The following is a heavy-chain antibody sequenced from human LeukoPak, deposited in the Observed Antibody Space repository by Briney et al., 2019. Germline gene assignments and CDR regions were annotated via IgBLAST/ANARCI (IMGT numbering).Heavy chain of an antibody. V-gene: IGHV1-18*01. J-gene: IGHJ4*02. Sequence: ASVKVSCKASGYTFTSYGISWVRQAPGQGLEWMGWISAYNGNTNYAQKLQGRVTMTTDTSTSTAYMELRSLRSDDTAVYYCARDPRFLEWLLSPPLDYWGQGTLVTVPS. CDR3: ARDPRFLEWLLSPPLDY. CDR1: GYTFTSYG. D-gene: IGHD3-3*01. CDR2: ISAYNGNT.